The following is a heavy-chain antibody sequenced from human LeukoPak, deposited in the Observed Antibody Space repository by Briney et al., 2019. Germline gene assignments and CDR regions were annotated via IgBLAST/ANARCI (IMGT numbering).Heavy chain of an antibody. V-gene: IGHV4-4*07. Sequence: SDPLSLTCTVSGGSISSYYWSWIRQPAGKGLEWIGRIYTSGSTNYNPSLKSRVTMSVDTSKNQFSLKLSPVTAADTAVYYWARGSGLDFWSGYYTGREDNWGQGTLVTVSS. J-gene: IGHJ4*02. CDR1: GGSISSYY. CDR2: IYTSGST. D-gene: IGHD3-3*01. CDR3: ARGSGLDFWSGYYTGREDN.